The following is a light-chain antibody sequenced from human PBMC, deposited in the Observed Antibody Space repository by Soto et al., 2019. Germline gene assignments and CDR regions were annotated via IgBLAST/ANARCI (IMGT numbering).Light chain of an antibody. J-gene: IGLJ1*01. CDR1: SSDIGAYDY. V-gene: IGLV2-14*01. Sequence: QSVLNQPASGSGSPGPSISITCTGTSSDIGAYDYVSCYQQHPDKAPKLIIYEVTRRPSGVSTRFSGSKSGNTASLTISGLQAEDEGDYYCGSHTSGSTRVFGTGTKLTVL. CDR3: GSHTSGSTRV. CDR2: EVT.